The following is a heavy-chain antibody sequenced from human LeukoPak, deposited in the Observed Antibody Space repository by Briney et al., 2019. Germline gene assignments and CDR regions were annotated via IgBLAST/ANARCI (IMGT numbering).Heavy chain of an antibody. D-gene: IGHD6-19*01. Sequence: PGGSLRLSCAASGFSISSYAMSWVRHRQGTGMEWVSASSGSGGSTYYADPVKGRFTISRDNSKNTLYLQMNSLRAEDTAVYYCAKPSRAGTIDYWGQGTLVTVSS. CDR2: SSGSGGST. V-gene: IGHV3-23*01. CDR3: AKPSRAGTIDY. CDR1: GFSISSYA. J-gene: IGHJ4*02.